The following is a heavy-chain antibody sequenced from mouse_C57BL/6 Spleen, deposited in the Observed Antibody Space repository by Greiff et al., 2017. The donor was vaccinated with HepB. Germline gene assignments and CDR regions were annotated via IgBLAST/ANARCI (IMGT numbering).Heavy chain of an antibody. D-gene: IGHD1-1*01. CDR1: GYTFTSYG. CDR2: IYPRSGNT. J-gene: IGHJ4*01. Sequence: VQLQESGAELARPGASVKLSCKASGYTFTSYGISWVKQRTGQGLEWIGAIYPRSGNTYYNEKFKGKATLTADKSSSTAYMELRSLTSEDSAVYFCARYDYYASMDYWGQGTSVTVSS. CDR3: ARYDYYASMDY. V-gene: IGHV1-81*01.